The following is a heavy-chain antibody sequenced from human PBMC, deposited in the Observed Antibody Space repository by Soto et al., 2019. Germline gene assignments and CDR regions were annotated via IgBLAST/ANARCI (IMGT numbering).Heavy chain of an antibody. CDR3: ARDLNYYDSSGYYH. Sequence: ASVKVSCKASGGTFSSYAISWVRQAPGQGLEWMGGIIPIFGTANYAQKYQGRVTITADESTSTAYMELSSLRSEDTAVYYCARDLNYYDSSGYYHWGQGTLVTVSS. CDR1: GGTFSSYA. D-gene: IGHD3-22*01. CDR2: IIPIFGTA. J-gene: IGHJ5*02. V-gene: IGHV1-69*13.